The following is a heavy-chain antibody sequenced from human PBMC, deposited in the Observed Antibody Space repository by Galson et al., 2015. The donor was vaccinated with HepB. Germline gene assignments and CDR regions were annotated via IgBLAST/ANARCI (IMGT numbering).Heavy chain of an antibody. D-gene: IGHD6-13*01. Sequence: SLRLSCAASGFTFGDYAMSWVRQAPGKGLEWVGFIRSEAYGGTTEYAASVKGRFTISRDDSKNTLYLQMNSLKTEDTAVYYCEWLVSSWYVEDYWGQGTLVTVSS. CDR3: EWLVSSWYVEDY. CDR2: IRSEAYGGTT. J-gene: IGHJ4*02. CDR1: GFTFGDYA. V-gene: IGHV3-49*04.